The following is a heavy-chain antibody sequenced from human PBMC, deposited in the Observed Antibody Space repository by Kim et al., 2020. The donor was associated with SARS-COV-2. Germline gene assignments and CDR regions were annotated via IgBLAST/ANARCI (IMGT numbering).Heavy chain of an antibody. Sequence: SETLSLTCTVSGGSISSYYWSWIRQPPGKGLEWIGYIYYSGSTNYNPSLKSRVTISVDTSKNQFSLKLSSVTAADPAVYYCARHMVRGVQTFQFDYWGQGTLVTVSS. D-gene: IGHD3-10*01. J-gene: IGHJ4*02. V-gene: IGHV4-59*08. CDR2: IYYSGST. CDR1: GGSISSYY. CDR3: ARHMVRGVQTFQFDY.